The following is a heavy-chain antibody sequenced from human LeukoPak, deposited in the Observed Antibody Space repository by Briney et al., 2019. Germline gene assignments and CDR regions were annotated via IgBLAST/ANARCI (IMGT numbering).Heavy chain of an antibody. D-gene: IGHD6-13*01. Sequence: GRSLRLSCAASGFTFSSYGMHWVRQAPGKGLEWVAVISYDGSNKYYADSVKGRFTISRDNSKNTLYLQMNSLTTEDTAVYYCAKLLDSRSWYYFNCWGQGTLVTVSS. CDR3: AKLLDSRSWYYFNC. V-gene: IGHV3-30*18. CDR2: ISYDGSNK. CDR1: GFTFSSYG. J-gene: IGHJ4*02.